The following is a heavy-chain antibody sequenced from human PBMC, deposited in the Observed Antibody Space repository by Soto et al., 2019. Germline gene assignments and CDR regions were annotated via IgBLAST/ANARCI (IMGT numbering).Heavy chain of an antibody. CDR3: ARVPYYYDSSGYSDYYYYGMDV. D-gene: IGHD3-22*01. CDR2: ISAYNGNT. CDR1: GYTFTSYG. V-gene: IGHV1-18*01. Sequence: ASVKVSCKASGYTFTSYGISWVRQAPGQGLEGMGWISAYNGNTNYAQKLQGRVTMTTDTSTSTAYMELRSLRSDDTAVYYCARVPYYYDSSGYSDYYYYGMDVWGQGTTVTASS. J-gene: IGHJ6*02.